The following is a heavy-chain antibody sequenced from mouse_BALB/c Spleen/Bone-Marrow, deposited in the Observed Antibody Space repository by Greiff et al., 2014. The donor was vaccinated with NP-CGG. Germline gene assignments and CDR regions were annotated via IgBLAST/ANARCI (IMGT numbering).Heavy chain of an antibody. J-gene: IGHJ4*01. Sequence: EVNLVESGGGLVKPGGSLKLSCAASGFAFSSYDMSWVRQTPEKRLEWVAYISSGGGSTYYPDTVKGRFTISRDNAKNTLYLQMSSLKSEDTAMYYCARPLYYYGSGPFYAMDYWGQGTSVTVSS. D-gene: IGHD1-1*01. V-gene: IGHV5-12-1*01. CDR2: ISSGGGST. CDR3: ARPLYYYGSGPFYAMDY. CDR1: GFAFSSYD.